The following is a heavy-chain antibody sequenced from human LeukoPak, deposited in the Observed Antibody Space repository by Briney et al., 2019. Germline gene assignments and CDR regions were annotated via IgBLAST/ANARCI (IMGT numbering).Heavy chain of an antibody. D-gene: IGHD6-6*01. CDR2: VSPEGDKT. Sequence: GGSLRLSCTASGFSLASFWIHWVRQVPGEGLEWVSRVSPEGDKTYADSVKGRFTISRDNSKNTLYLQMNNLRVEDTAVYYCAKGHFASSSFFDYWGQGTLVTVSS. J-gene: IGHJ4*02. CDR1: GFSLASFW. CDR3: AKGHFASSSFFDY. V-gene: IGHV3-74*01.